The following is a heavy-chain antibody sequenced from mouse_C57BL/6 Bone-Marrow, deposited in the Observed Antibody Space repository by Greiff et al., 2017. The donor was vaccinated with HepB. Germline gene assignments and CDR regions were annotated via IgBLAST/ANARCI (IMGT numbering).Heavy chain of an antibody. CDR1: GYTFTSYW. Sequence: VKLQQPGAELVRPGSSVKLSCKASGYTFTSYWMHWVKQRPIQGLEWIGNIDPSDSETHYNQKFKDKATLTVDKSSSTAYMQLSSLTSEDSAVYYCASGAHYYFDYWGQGTTLTVSS. J-gene: IGHJ2*01. CDR2: IDPSDSET. D-gene: IGHD1-3*01. V-gene: IGHV1-52*01. CDR3: ASGAHYYFDY.